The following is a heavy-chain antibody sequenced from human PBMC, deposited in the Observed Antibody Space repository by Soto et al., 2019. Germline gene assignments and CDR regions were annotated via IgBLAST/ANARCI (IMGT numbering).Heavy chain of an antibody. CDR1: RYIVVNYG. CDR2: ISPYTGNT. Sequence: SVKVSCEACRYIVVNYGIASARQAPGQGLEWMGWISPYTGNTHSATKVQGRLTMTTDTSTSTAYMDLGSLTSDDTAVYYCVMVDNYVTPTPQDVWGQGTTVTVSS. J-gene: IGHJ6*02. V-gene: IGHV1-18*01. CDR3: VMVDNYVTPTPQDV. D-gene: IGHD3-16*01.